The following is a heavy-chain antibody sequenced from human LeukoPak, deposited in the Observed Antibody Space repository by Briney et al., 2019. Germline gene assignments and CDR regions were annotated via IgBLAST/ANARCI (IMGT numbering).Heavy chain of an antibody. CDR1: GFTFSSYG. Sequence: PGGSLRLSCAASGFTFSSYGMHWVRQAPGKGLEWVAVISYDGRNNYYADSVKGRFTISRDNSKNTLYLQMNSLRAEDTAVYYCARAVGYQLLMGAYYYMDVWGKGTTVTVSS. J-gene: IGHJ6*03. D-gene: IGHD2-2*01. V-gene: IGHV3-30*05. CDR3: ARAVGYQLLMGAYYYMDV. CDR2: ISYDGRNN.